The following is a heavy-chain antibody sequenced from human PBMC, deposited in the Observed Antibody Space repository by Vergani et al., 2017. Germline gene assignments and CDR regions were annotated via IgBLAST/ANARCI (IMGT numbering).Heavy chain of an antibody. CDR3: TTAPQYYYDSSGYSRPFDY. CDR1: GFSFNTYW. J-gene: IGHJ4*02. D-gene: IGHD3-22*01. Sequence: EVQLVESGGGSVQSGGSLRLSCVASGFSFNTYWMHWVRQVPGKGLMWVARIDEYGNRATYGDFETGRFTISRDNAKNTVFLQMNSLKTEDTAVYYCTTAPQYYYDSSGYSRPFDYWGQGTLVTVSS. V-gene: IGHV3-74*03. CDR2: IDEYGNRA.